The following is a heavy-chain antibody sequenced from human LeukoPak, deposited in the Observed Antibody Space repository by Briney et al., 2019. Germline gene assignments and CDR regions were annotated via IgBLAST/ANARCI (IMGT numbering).Heavy chain of an antibody. CDR1: GGSISSGDYY. D-gene: IGHD4-17*01. CDR3: ARSMTTVTTEVDYYGMDV. CDR2: IYYSGST. Sequence: SSETLSLTCTVSGGSISSGDYYWRWIRQPPGKGLEWIAYIYYSGSTYYNPSLKSRVTISVDTSKNQFSLKLSSVTAADTAVYYCARSMTTVTTEVDYYGMDVWGQGTTVTVSS. J-gene: IGHJ6*02. V-gene: IGHV4-30-4*01.